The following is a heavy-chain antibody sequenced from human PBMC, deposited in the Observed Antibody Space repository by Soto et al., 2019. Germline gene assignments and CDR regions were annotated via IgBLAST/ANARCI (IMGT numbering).Heavy chain of an antibody. CDR2: IWYDRSNE. CDR1: EFTFSSHV. J-gene: IGHJ6*02. V-gene: IGHV3-33*01. Sequence: QVQLVESGGGVVQPGRSLRLSCAASEFTFSSHVMHWVRQAPGKGLEWVALIWYDRSNEFYADSVKGRFTISRDNSKNTLYLQMSSLRVEDTAVYYCARGDAVGAVDHGLDVWGQGTTVTVSS. D-gene: IGHD3-16*01. CDR3: ARGDAVGAVDHGLDV.